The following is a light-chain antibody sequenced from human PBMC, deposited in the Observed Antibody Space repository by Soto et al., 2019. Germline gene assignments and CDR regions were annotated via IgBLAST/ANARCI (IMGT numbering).Light chain of an antibody. V-gene: IGKV3-15*01. CDR2: GAS. CDR3: QQYNNWPRT. CDR1: QIVSSN. J-gene: IGKJ1*01. Sequence: EIVMTQSPATLSVSPGERATISCRASQIVSSNLACYQQKPGQAPRLLIYGASTSATGIPARFSGSGSGTEFTLTISSLQSEDFAVYYCQQYNNWPRTFGQGTKVDIK.